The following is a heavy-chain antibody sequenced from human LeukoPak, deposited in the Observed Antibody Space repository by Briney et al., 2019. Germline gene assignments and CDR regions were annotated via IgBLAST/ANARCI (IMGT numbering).Heavy chain of an antibody. D-gene: IGHD6-6*01. CDR1: GYTFTSYD. V-gene: IGHV1-8*03. J-gene: IGHJ6*03. CDR2: MNPNSGNT. Sequence: ASVKVSCKASGYTFTSYDINWVRQATGQGLEWMGWMNPNSGNTGYAQKFQGRVTITRNTSISTAYMELSSLRSEDTAVYYCARGSSSRGDYYYYYMDVWGKGTTVTVSS. CDR3: ARGSSSRGDYYYYYMDV.